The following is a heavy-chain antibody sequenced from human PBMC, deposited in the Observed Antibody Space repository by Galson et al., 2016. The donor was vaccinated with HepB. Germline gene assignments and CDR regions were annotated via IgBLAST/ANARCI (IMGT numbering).Heavy chain of an antibody. CDR2: ISEDGRAT. Sequence: RHAPGKGLVCVSRISEDGRATNYADSVKGRFAISRDNAKNTLYLQMNSLSAEDTAIYYCARVFPARCSGRSCFSEGAFDIWGQGTMVIVSS. V-gene: IGHV3-74*01. D-gene: IGHD2-15*01. J-gene: IGHJ3*02. CDR3: ARVFPARCSGRSCFSEGAFDI.